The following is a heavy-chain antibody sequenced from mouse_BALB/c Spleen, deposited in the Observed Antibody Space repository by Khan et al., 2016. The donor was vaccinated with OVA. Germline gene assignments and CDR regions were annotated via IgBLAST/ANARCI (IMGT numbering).Heavy chain of an antibody. CDR3: ARSPTMITQFSY. CDR2: INPTTGYI. J-gene: IGHJ3*01. D-gene: IGHD2-4*01. V-gene: IGHV1-7*01. CDR1: GYTFTSYW. Sequence: QVQLQQSGAELAKPGASVKMSCKASGYTFTSYWMHWVKQRPGQGLEWIGFINPTTGYIEYNQKFKDKATLTADKSSSTAYMQLSSLTSEDSAVYYCARSPTMITQFSYWGQGTLVTVSA.